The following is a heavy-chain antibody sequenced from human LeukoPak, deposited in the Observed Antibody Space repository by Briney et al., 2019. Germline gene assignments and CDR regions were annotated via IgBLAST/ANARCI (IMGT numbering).Heavy chain of an antibody. Sequence: PGGSLRLSCAASGFTFDDYAMHWVRQAPGKGLEWVSGISENSGSIGYADSVKGRFTISRDNAKNSLYLQMNSLRAEDTALYYCAKEGQWLVSYYFDYWGQGTLVTVSS. D-gene: IGHD6-19*01. J-gene: IGHJ4*02. CDR2: ISENSGSI. V-gene: IGHV3-9*01. CDR3: AKEGQWLVSYYFDY. CDR1: GFTFDDYA.